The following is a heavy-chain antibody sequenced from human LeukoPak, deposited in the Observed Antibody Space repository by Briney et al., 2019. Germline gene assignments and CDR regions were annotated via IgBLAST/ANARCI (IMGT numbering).Heavy chain of an antibody. Sequence: PSETLSLTCTVSGGSISSSYYWDWIRQSPGKGLEWIGNIYSGGSTYYTPSLKSRVTISVDTSKNQFSLELSSVTAADTAIYFCARHSRSGSGGYENAFDIWGQGTMVTVSS. CDR2: IYSGGST. J-gene: IGHJ3*02. CDR3: ARHSRSGSGGYENAFDI. D-gene: IGHD5-12*01. CDR1: GGSISSSYY. V-gene: IGHV4-39*01.